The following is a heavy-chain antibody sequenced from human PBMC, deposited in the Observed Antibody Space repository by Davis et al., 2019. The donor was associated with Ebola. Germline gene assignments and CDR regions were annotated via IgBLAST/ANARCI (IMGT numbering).Heavy chain of an antibody. J-gene: IGHJ5*02. V-gene: IGHV4-59*08. CDR2: IYYSGST. CDR1: GGSFSGYY. Sequence: SETLSLTCAVYGGSFSGYYWSWIRQPPGKGLEWIGYIYYSGSTNYNPSLKSRVTISVDTSKNQFSLKLSSVTAADTAVYYCARLGYDFWSGYYGGNWFDPWGQGTLVTVSS. D-gene: IGHD3-3*01. CDR3: ARLGYDFWSGYYGGNWFDP.